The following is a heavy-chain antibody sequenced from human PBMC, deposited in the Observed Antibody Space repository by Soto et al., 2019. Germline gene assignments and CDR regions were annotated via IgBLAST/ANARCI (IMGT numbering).Heavy chain of an antibody. J-gene: IGHJ5*01. Sequence: QVQLVESGGGVVQPGRSLRLSCAASGFAFSSHGMHWVRQAPGKGLEWVAVIVREGSEKHYADSVKGRFTLSRDNSKNTLYLAMNSLRAEDTAVYSCARDADYDDNGLASWGQGSLVTVSS. D-gene: IGHD4-17*01. CDR1: GFAFSSHG. CDR3: ARDADYDDNGLAS. CDR2: IVREGSEK. V-gene: IGHV3-33*01.